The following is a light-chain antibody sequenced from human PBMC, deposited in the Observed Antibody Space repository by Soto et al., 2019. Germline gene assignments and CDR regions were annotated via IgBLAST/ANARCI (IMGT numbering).Light chain of an antibody. CDR3: QQYGSSPPWT. Sequence: EIVLTQSPGTLSLSPGQRATLSCRASQSFSRTYLAWFQQKPGQPPRLLIYGTSSRATGIPDRFSGGGSGTDFTLTISRLEPEDFAVYYCQQYGSSPPWTFGQGTKVEVK. V-gene: IGKV3-20*01. CDR2: GTS. J-gene: IGKJ1*01. CDR1: QSFSRTY.